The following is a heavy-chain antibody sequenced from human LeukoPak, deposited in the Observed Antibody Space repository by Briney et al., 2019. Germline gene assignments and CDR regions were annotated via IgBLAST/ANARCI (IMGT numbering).Heavy chain of an antibody. Sequence: GASVKVSCKASGYTFTSYYMHWVRQAPGQGLEWMGIINPSGGSTSYAQKFQGRVTMTRDTSTSTVYMELSSLRSEDTAVYYCARDATRTGDTVVVVAARGGYFDYWGRGTLVTVSS. CDR1: GYTFTSYY. CDR3: ARDATRTGDTVVVVAARGGYFDY. CDR2: INPSGGST. V-gene: IGHV1-46*01. D-gene: IGHD2-15*01. J-gene: IGHJ4*02.